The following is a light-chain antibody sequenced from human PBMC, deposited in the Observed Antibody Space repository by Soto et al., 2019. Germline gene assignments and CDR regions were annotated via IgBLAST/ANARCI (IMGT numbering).Light chain of an antibody. CDR1: SSDVGSYNH. V-gene: IGLV2-14*01. Sequence: QSALTQPASVSVSRGQSITISCSGTSSDVGSYNHVAWYQQFPGKTPKLIIYEVTFRPSGVSLRSSASKSGNTASLAISGLQAEEEAYYYCISYTGSSTSYVF. CDR3: ISYTGSSTSYV. CDR2: EVT. J-gene: IGLJ1*01.